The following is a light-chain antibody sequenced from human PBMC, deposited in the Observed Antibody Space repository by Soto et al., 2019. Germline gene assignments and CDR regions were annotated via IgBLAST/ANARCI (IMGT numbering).Light chain of an antibody. CDR2: DDD. J-gene: IGLJ2*01. CDR1: TSNIGSHY. Sequence: QSALTQPPSVSAAPGEKVTISCSGSTSNIGSHYVSWYQQFPRTAPKLLIYDDDRRPSGMPDRFSGSKSGTSATLGITGLQTGDEADYYCATWDSSLNVVLFGGGTKVTVL. V-gene: IGLV1-51*01. CDR3: ATWDSSLNVVL.